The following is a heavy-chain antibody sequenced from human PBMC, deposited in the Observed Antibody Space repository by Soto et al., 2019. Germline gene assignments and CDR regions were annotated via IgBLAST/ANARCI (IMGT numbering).Heavy chain of an antibody. D-gene: IGHD6-19*01. J-gene: IGHJ5*02. Sequence: PGGSLRLSCAASGFTFSSYAMHWVRQAPGKGLEWVAVISYDGSNKYYADSVKGRFTISRDNSKNTLYLQMNSLRAEDTAVYYCASLTSGWYSNNWFDPWGQGTLVTVSS. V-gene: IGHV3-30-3*01. CDR3: ASLTSGWYSNNWFDP. CDR1: GFTFSSYA. CDR2: ISYDGSNK.